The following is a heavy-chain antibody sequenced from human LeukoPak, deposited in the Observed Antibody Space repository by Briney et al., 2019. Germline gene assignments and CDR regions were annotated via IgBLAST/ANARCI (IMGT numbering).Heavy chain of an antibody. V-gene: IGHV3-23*01. CDR2: ISGSGGST. D-gene: IGHD3-22*01. CDR3: AKAYYDSNRYFDY. CDR1: GFTFSNAW. Sequence: GGSLRLSCAASGFTFSNAWMNWARQAPGKGLEWVSAISGSGGSTYYADSVKGRFTISRDNSKNTLYLQMNSLRAEDTAVYYCAKAYYDSNRYFDYWGQGTLVTVSS. J-gene: IGHJ4*02.